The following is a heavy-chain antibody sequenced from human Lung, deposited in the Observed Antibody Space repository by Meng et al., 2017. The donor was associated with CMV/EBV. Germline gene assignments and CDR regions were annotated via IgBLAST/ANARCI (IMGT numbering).Heavy chain of an antibody. CDR1: GFTFNTYW. J-gene: IGHJ4*01. Sequence: SCATSGFTFNTYWMSWVRQAPGKGLEWVANIKQDGSEKYYVGSVKGRFTISRDNAKNSLYLQMNSLRAEDTAVYYCARDPRVKSYVVVPAAADYWGHCTIVTVSS. CDR2: IKQDGSEK. CDR3: ARDPRVKSYVVVPAAADY. D-gene: IGHD2-2*01. V-gene: IGHV3-7*01.